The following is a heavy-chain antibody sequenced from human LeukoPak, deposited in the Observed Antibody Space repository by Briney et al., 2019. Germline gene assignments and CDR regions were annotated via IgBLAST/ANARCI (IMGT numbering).Heavy chain of an antibody. Sequence: SETLSLTCAVYGGSLSGYYWSWIRQPPGKGLEWIGEINHSGSTNYNPSLKSRVTISVDTSMDQFSPKLSSVTAADTAVYYCARGEDWGQGTLVTVSS. CDR3: ARGED. J-gene: IGHJ4*02. CDR1: GGSLSGYY. V-gene: IGHV4-34*01. CDR2: INHSGST.